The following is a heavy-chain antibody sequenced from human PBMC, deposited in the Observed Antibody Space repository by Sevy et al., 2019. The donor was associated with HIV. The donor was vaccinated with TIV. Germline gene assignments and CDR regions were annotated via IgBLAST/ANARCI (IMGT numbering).Heavy chain of an antibody. Sequence: GGSLRLSCVASGFKSSMYWMSWVRQAPGKGLEWVANIKLDGSEKEYVDSVKGRFTISRDNAKNSLFLQMNNLRAEDTAVYYCGLGLMRYLDLWGRGTLVTVSS. CDR2: IKLDGSEK. V-gene: IGHV3-7*01. CDR1: GFKSSMYW. CDR3: GLGLMRYLDL. J-gene: IGHJ2*01. D-gene: IGHD2-8*01.